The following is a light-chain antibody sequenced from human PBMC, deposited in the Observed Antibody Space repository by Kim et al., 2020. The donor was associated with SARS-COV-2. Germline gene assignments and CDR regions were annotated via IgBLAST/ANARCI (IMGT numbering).Light chain of an antibody. J-gene: IGKJ4*01. CDR2: GAS. Sequence: IQLTQSPSSLSASVGDRVTINCRASQGISSYLAWYQQKPGKAPKLLIYGASTLQSGVSSRFSGSGSGTDFTLTISSLQPEDSATYYCQQFDSYPLTFGEGTKVDIK. V-gene: IGKV1-9*01. CDR3: QQFDSYPLT. CDR1: QGISSY.